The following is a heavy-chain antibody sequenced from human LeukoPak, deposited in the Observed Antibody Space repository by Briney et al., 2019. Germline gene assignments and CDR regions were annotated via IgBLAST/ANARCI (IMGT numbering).Heavy chain of an antibody. CDR1: GYTFTGYY. V-gene: IGHV1-2*02. D-gene: IGHD6-13*01. Sequence: ASVKVSCKASGYTFTGYYMHWVRQAPGQGPEWMGWINPNSGGTNYAQKFQGRVTMTRDTSISTAYMELSRLRSDDTAVYYCARGSPLSSSWYRRLFLYGMDVWGQGTTVTVSS. CDR2: INPNSGGT. J-gene: IGHJ6*02. CDR3: ARGSPLSSSWYRRLFLYGMDV.